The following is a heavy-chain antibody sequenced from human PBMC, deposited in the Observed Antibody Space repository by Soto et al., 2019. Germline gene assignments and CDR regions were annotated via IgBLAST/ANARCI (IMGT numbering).Heavy chain of an antibody. D-gene: IGHD3-16*01. CDR2: IIPVFGTT. J-gene: IGHJ4*02. V-gene: IGHV1-69*13. CDR3: TRGGGPYVWFNEF. CDR1: GGLFSSFA. Sequence: GASVKVSCKDSGGLFSSFAISWVRQAPGQGLEWMGGIIPVFGTTNYAQKFQGRVTITADESTNTAYMELSSLTSDDTAMYYCTRGGGPYVWFNEFWGQGTQVT.